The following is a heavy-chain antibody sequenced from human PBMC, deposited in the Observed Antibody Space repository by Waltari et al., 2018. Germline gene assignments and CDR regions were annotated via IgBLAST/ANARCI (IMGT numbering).Heavy chain of an antibody. V-gene: IGHV4-59*01. CDR1: GGSISSYY. CDR2: IYYSGST. D-gene: IGHD3-22*01. Sequence: QVQLQESGSGLVKPSETLSLTCTVSGGSISSYYWSWIRQPPGKGLEWIGYIYYSGSTNYNPSLKSRVTISVDTSKNQFSLKLSSVTAADTAVYYCARGHYDSSGYYFGWFDPWGQGTLVTVSS. CDR3: ARGHYDSSGYYFGWFDP. J-gene: IGHJ5*02.